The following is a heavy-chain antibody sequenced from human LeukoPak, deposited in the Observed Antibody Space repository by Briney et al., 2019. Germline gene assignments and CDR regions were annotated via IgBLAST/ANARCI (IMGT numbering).Heavy chain of an antibody. CDR2: ISSSGITI. Sequence: GGSLRLSCAASGFTFSDSYMSWIRQAPGKGLEYISYISSSGITIYYADSVKGRFTLSRDNAKNSLSLEMNSLRAEDTAVYYCARGKYSFDYWGQGTLVTVSS. J-gene: IGHJ4*02. V-gene: IGHV3-11*01. CDR3: ARGKYSFDY. CDR1: GFTFSDSY.